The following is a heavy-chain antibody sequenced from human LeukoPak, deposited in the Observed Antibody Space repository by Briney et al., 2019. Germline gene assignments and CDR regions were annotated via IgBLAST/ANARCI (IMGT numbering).Heavy chain of an antibody. CDR1: GYTFTSYY. V-gene: IGHV1-46*01. CDR3: ASSQYGDYVRYAFDI. CDR2: INPSGGST. J-gene: IGHJ3*02. D-gene: IGHD4-17*01. Sequence: ASVKVSCKASGYTFTSYYMHWVRQAPGQGLEWMGIINPSGGSTSYAQRFQGRVTMTRDTSTSTVYMELSSLRSEDTAVYYCASSQYGDYVRYAFDIWGQGTMVTVSS.